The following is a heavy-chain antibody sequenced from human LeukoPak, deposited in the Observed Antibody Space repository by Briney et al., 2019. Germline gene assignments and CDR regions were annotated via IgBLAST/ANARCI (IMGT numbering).Heavy chain of an antibody. Sequence: GRSLRLSCAASGFTFDDYAMHWVRQAPGKGLEWVSGISWNSGSIGYADSVKGRFTISRDNAKNSLYLQMNSLRAEDTAVYYCARRYCSSTSCYPHFDYWGQGTLVTVSS. J-gene: IGHJ4*02. CDR2: ISWNSGSI. D-gene: IGHD2-2*01. V-gene: IGHV3-9*01. CDR1: GFTFDDYA. CDR3: ARRYCSSTSCYPHFDY.